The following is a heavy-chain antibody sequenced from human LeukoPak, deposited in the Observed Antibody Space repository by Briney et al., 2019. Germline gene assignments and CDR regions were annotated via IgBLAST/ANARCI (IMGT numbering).Heavy chain of an antibody. CDR2: ISGSGGST. V-gene: IGHV3-23*01. CDR1: GFTFSSYA. D-gene: IGHD5-18*01. Sequence: GGSLRLSCAASGFTFSSYAMSWVSQAPGKGLEWVSAISGSGGSTYYADSVKGRFTISRDNSKNTLYLQMNSLRAEDTAVYYCAKGATNGYSYGSSFDYWGQGTLVTVSS. J-gene: IGHJ4*02. CDR3: AKGATNGYSYGSSFDY.